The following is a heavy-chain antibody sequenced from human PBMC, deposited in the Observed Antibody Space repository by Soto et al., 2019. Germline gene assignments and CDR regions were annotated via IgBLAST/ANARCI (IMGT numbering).Heavy chain of an antibody. CDR1: GFTFSRFW. J-gene: IGHJ6*03. V-gene: IGHV3-7*01. D-gene: IGHD3-16*02. CDR2: IKQDGGEK. Sequence: GGSLRLSCAASGFTFSRFWMSWVRQAPGKGLEWVANIKQDGGEKYYVDSVKGRFTISRDNTKNSLYLQMNSLRAEDTAVYYCARDATGPGYHYYYYYMDVWGKGTTVTVSS. CDR3: ARDATGPGYHYYYYYMDV.